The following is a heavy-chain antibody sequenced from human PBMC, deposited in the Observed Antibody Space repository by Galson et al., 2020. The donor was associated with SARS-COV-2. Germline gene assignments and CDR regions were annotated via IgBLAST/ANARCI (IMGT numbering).Heavy chain of an antibody. CDR1: GDSIISSSYF. D-gene: IGHD3-16*01. CDR2: IYSSGNS. Sequence: ASETLSPTCTVSGDSIISSSYFWRWIRQPPGKGLEWIGNIYSSGNSFYNPSLKSRVTISVDTSKNQFSLRLSSVTAADAAVYYCASRFGYYFDHWGQGTLVTVSS. CDR3: ASRFGYYFDH. V-gene: IGHV4-39*01. J-gene: IGHJ4*02.